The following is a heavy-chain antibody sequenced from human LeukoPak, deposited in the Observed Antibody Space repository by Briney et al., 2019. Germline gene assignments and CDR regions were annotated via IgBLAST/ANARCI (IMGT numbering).Heavy chain of an antibody. J-gene: IGHJ6*02. CDR2: IYYSGST. Sequence: SETLSLTCTVSGGSISSSSYCWGWIRQPPGKGLEWIGSIYYSGSTYYNPSLKSRVTISVDTSKSQFSLKLSSVTAADTAVYYCASTTCSGGSCYVFYYYGMDVWGQGTTVTVSS. CDR1: GGSISSSSYC. D-gene: IGHD2-15*01. CDR3: ASTTCSGGSCYVFYYYGMDV. V-gene: IGHV4-39*01.